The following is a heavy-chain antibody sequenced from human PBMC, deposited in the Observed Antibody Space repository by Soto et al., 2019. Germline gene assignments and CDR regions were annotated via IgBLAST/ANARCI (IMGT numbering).Heavy chain of an antibody. D-gene: IGHD3-22*01. J-gene: IGHJ3*02. CDR1: GGSISSYY. CDR3: ARTYDDSGPNSGGYGFDI. V-gene: IGHV4-59*01. Sequence: QVQLQESGPGLVQPSETLSLTCSVSGGSISSYYWSWIRQPPGKGLEWIAYIYNSGTTNYNPSLTSRTTISVDTSKNQFSLKLNSVTAADTAVYYCARTYDDSGPNSGGYGFDIWGQGTMVTVSS. CDR2: IYNSGTT.